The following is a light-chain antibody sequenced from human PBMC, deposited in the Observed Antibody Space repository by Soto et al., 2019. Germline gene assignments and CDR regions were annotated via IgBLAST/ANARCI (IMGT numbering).Light chain of an antibody. CDR1: SSDVGGYNY. J-gene: IGLJ1*01. Sequence: QSALTQPASVSGSPGQSITISCTGTSSDVGGYNYVSWYQQHPGKAPKLMIYDVSNRPSGVSNRFSGSKSGNTASLTISGLQAEDEADYYFISYTSSSTPGVFGTGTKLTVL. V-gene: IGLV2-14*01. CDR2: DVS. CDR3: ISYTSSSTPGV.